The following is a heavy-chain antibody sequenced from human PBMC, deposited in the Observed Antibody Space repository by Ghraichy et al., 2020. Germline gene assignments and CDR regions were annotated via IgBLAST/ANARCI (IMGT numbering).Heavy chain of an antibody. D-gene: IGHD2-15*01. CDR3: ARQGGRGLPYFDY. CDR2: IYYRGST. J-gene: IGHJ4*02. Sequence: SETLSLTCTVSGGSISSSSFYWGWIRQPPGKGLEWIGSIYYRGSTYYNPSLKSRVPISGDTSKNQFSLTLSSVTAADTAVYSCARQGGRGLPYFDYWGQGTLVTVSS. V-gene: IGHV4-39*01. CDR1: GGSISSSSFY.